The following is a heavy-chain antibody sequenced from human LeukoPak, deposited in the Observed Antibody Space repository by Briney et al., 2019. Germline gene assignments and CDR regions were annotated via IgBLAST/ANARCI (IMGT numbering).Heavy chain of an antibody. V-gene: IGHV4-61*02. CDR3: ARARYSSSWYEWGQQWFDP. Sequence: SETLSLTCTVSGGSISSGSYYWSWIRQPAGKGLEWIGRIYTSGSTNYNPSLKSRVTISVDTSKNQFSLKLSSVTAADTAVYYCARARYSSSWYEWGQQWFDPWGQGTLVTVSS. CDR2: IYTSGST. J-gene: IGHJ5*02. CDR1: GGSISSGSYY. D-gene: IGHD6-13*01.